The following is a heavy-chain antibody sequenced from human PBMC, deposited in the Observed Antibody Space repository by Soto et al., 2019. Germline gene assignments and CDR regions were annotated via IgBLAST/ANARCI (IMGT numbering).Heavy chain of an antibody. D-gene: IGHD3-22*01. J-gene: IGHJ4*02. V-gene: IGHV3-23*01. CDR3: VKDDGGYPSTAPH. Sequence: DVQLLESGGGLVQPGGSLRLSCAASGITISNYPMSWVRQAPGKGLDWVSGISGSGDRTYYADSAKGRFTISKDISRNSLSLQVDSLGVEDTAVYFCVKDDGGYPSTAPHWGQGPLVTVSS. CDR2: ISGSGDRT. CDR1: GITISNYP.